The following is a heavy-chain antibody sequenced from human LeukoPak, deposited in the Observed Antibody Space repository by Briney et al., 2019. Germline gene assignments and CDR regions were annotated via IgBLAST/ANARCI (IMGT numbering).Heavy chain of an antibody. J-gene: IGHJ5*02. D-gene: IGHD2-2*02. CDR2: IYPGDSHT. CDR3: ARGPYAYTSSAPLGSYNWFDP. CDR1: GYSFPNYW. V-gene: IGHV5-51*01. Sequence: RGESLKISCKGSGYSFPNYWIGWVRQMPGKGLEWMGIIYPGDSHTRYSPSFQDQVTISVDKSISTAYLQWSSLKASDTAMYYCARGPYAYTSSAPLGSYNWFDPWGQGSLVTVSS.